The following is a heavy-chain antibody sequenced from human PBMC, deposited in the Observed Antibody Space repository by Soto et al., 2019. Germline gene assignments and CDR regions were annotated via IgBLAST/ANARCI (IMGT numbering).Heavy chain of an antibody. Sequence: PSETLSLTCAVYGGSCSVSYWSWIRNPPGKGLEWIGEINHSGSNNYNPSLKSRVTMSVDTSKNQFSLKLSSVNAADTAVYYCARGGLGGVAGNQKYYFDYWGQGTLVTVSS. J-gene: IGHJ4*02. CDR3: ARGGLGGVAGNQKYYFDY. CDR2: INHSGSN. V-gene: IGHV4-34*01. CDR1: GGSCSVSY. D-gene: IGHD3-16*01.